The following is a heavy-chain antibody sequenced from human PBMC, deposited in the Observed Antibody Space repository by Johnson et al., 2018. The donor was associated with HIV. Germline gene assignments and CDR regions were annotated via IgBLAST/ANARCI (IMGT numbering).Heavy chain of an antibody. CDR2: IWYDGNKK. CDR3: ARSGGYPNAFDM. Sequence: QVQLVESGGGVVQPGRSLRLSCAASGFTFSSYGMHWVRQAPGKGLEWVGVIWYDGNKKYCADSVKGRFTISRDNSKNTLYLQMNSLRVEDTAVYYCARSGGYPNAFDMWGQGTMVSVSS. D-gene: IGHD6-13*01. V-gene: IGHV3-33*01. J-gene: IGHJ3*02. CDR1: GFTFSSYG.